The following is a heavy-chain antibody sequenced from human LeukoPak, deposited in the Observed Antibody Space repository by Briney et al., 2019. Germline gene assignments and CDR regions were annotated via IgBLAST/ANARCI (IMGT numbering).Heavy chain of an antibody. V-gene: IGHV1-8*01. CDR1: GYTFTSYD. J-gene: IGHJ3*02. Sequence: ASVKVSCKASGYTFTSYDINWVRQATGQGLEWMGWMNPNSGNTGYAQKFQGRVTMTRNTSISTAYMELSSLRSEDTGVYYCARGPYYYDSSGSQNAFDIWGQGTMVTVSS. D-gene: IGHD3-22*01. CDR3: ARGPYYYDSSGSQNAFDI. CDR2: MNPNSGNT.